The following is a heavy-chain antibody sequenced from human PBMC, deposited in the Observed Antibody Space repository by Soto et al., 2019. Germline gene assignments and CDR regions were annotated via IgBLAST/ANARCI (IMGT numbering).Heavy chain of an antibody. CDR3: ARVAY. Sequence: GGSLRLSCEASGFICSRVSMNWVRQVPGKGLEWVASISSXXSDTGYADSVKGRFIISRDDADNSMFVQMNTLRPEDTAMYYCARVAYWGPGTQVTVSS. CDR1: GFICSRVS. CDR2: ISSXXSDT. V-gene: IGHV3-21*01. J-gene: IGHJ4*02.